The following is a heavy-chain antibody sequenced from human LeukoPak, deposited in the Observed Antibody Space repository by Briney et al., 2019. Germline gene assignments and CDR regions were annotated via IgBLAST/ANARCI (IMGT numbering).Heavy chain of an antibody. J-gene: IGHJ4*02. Sequence: GGSLRLSCAASGFTFSSYWMSWVRQAPGKGLEWVANIKQDGSEKYYVGSVKGRFTISRDNAKNSLYLQMNSLRAEDTAVYYCARGVGYYYGGESYFDYWGQGTLVTVSS. CDR1: GFTFSSYW. CDR2: IKQDGSEK. D-gene: IGHD3-22*01. V-gene: IGHV3-7*01. CDR3: ARGVGYYYGGESYFDY.